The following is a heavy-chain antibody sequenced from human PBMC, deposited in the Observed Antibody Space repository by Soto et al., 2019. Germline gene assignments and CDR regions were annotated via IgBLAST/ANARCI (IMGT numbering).Heavy chain of an antibody. V-gene: IGHV4-31*03. Sequence: ASETLSLTCTVSGGSISSGGYYWSWIRQHPGKGLEWIGYIYYSGSTYYNPSLKSRVTISVDTSKNQFSLKLSSVTAADTAVYYCARVPGLNGYSSSNNSYYGMDVWGQGTTVT. CDR1: GGSISSGGYY. D-gene: IGHD6-13*01. CDR3: ARVPGLNGYSSSNNSYYGMDV. J-gene: IGHJ6*02. CDR2: IYYSGST.